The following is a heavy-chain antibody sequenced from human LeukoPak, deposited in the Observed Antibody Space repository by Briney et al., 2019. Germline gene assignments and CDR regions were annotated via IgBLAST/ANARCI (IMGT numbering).Heavy chain of an antibody. Sequence: ETLSLTCTVSGGSISNYYWSWIRQPPGKGLERIGSIYYSGDTNYNPSLKSRVTISLDTSKNQFSLSLTSVTAADTAVYYCARRGAARRYDGLDVWGQGTTVTVSS. D-gene: IGHD6-6*01. J-gene: IGHJ6*02. CDR1: GGSISNYY. CDR3: ARRGAARRYDGLDV. CDR2: IYYSGDT. V-gene: IGHV4-59*08.